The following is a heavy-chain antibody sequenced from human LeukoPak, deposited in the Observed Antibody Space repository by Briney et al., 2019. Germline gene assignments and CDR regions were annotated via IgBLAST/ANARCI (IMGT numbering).Heavy chain of an antibody. CDR3: AKAKGSGLKYYFDY. D-gene: IGHD6-19*01. CDR1: GFTFSNYA. J-gene: IGHJ4*02. Sequence: GGSLRLSCAASGFTFSNYAMTWVRQAPGKGLEWVSGISGSGGSTYYADSVKGRFTVSRDNSKNTLFLQMNSLRAEDTAVYYCAKAKGSGLKYYFDYWGQGTLATVS. V-gene: IGHV3-23*01. CDR2: ISGSGGST.